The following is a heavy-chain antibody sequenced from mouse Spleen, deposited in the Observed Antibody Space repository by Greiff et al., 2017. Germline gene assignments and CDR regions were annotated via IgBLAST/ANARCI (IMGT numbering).Heavy chain of an antibody. J-gene: IGHJ3*01. Sequence: QVQLQQSGPELVRPGVSVKISCKGSGYTFTDYAMHWVKQSHAKSLEWIGVISTYYGNTNYNQKCKGKATMTVDKSSSTAYMELARLTSEDSAIYYCAGGYDERPFAYWGQGTLVTVSA. D-gene: IGHD2-2*01. CDR3: AGGYDERPFAY. CDR1: GYTFTDYA. CDR2: ISTYYGNT. V-gene: IGHV1-67*01.